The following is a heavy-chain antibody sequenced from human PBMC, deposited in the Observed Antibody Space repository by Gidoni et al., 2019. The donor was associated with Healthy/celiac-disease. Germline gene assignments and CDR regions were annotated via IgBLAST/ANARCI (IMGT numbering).Heavy chain of an antibody. CDR1: GFTFSSYA. CDR3: AKVPVEAKDY. CDR2: ISGSGGST. J-gene: IGHJ4*02. D-gene: IGHD1-26*01. V-gene: IGHV3-23*01. Sequence: EVQLLESGGGLVQPGGSLRHSCAAAGFTFSSYAMSWVRQAPGKGLGWVSAISGSGGSTYYADSVKGRFTISRDNSKNTLYLQMNSLRAEDTAVYYCAKVPVEAKDYWGQGTLVTVSS.